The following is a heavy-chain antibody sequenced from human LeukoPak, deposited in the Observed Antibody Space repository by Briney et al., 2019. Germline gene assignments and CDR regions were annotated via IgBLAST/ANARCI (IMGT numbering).Heavy chain of an antibody. J-gene: IGHJ6*03. D-gene: IGHD6-13*01. Sequence: PSETLSLTCAVSSGSISSSNWWSWVRQPPGKGLEWIGEINHSGSTNYNPSLKSRVTISVDTSKNQFSLKLSSVTAADTAVYYCARVYSSSLYYYYYMDVWGKGTTVTVSS. CDR1: SGSISSSNW. CDR2: INHSGST. CDR3: ARVYSSSLYYYYYMDV. V-gene: IGHV4-4*02.